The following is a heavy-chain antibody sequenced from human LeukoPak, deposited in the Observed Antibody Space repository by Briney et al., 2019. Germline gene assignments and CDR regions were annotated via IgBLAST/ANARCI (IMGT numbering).Heavy chain of an antibody. CDR1: GGTFSSYA. J-gene: IGHJ4*02. CDR3: ARATMVRGVIFPAFDY. Sequence: GASVNVSCKASGGTFSSYAISWVRQAPGQGLEWMGRIIPILGTANYAQKFQGRVTITADESTSTAYMELSSLRSEDTAVYYCARATMVRGVIFPAFDYWGQGTLVTVSS. D-gene: IGHD3-10*01. CDR2: IIPILGTA. V-gene: IGHV1-69*11.